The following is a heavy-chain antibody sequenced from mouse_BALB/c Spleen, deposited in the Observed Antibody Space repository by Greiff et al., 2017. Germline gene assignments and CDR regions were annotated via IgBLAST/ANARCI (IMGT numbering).Heavy chain of an antibody. CDR2: IDPANGNT. CDR1: GFNIKDTY. Sequence: EVQLQQSGAELVKPGASVKLSCTASGFNIKDTYMHWVKQRPEQGLEWIGRIDPANGNTKYDPKFQGKATITADTSSNTAYLQLSSLTSEDTAVYYCARWYYGSSYVPWFAYWGQGTLVTVSA. D-gene: IGHD1-1*01. CDR3: ARWYYGSSYVPWFAY. J-gene: IGHJ3*01. V-gene: IGHV14-3*02.